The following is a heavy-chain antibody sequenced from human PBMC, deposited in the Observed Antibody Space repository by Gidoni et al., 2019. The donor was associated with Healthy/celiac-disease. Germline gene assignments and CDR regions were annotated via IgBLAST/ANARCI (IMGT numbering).Heavy chain of an antibody. Sequence: QVQLQESGPGLVKPSETLSLTCTVSGRSISSYYWSWIRQPPGKGLEWIGYIYYSGSTNYNPSLKSRVTIAVDTSKNQFSLKLSSVTAADTAGYYCARHLHYYGSGKAFDIWGQGTMVTVSS. CDR1: GRSISSYY. V-gene: IGHV4-59*08. J-gene: IGHJ3*02. CDR3: ARHLHYYGSGKAFDI. D-gene: IGHD3-10*01. CDR2: IYYSGST.